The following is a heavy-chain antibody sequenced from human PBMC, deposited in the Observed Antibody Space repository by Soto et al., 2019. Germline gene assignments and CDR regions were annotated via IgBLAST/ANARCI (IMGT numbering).Heavy chain of an antibody. Sequence: SETLSLTCTVSTDSSSFTNSYWGWIRQPPGKGLQWIGSSSYNGSTYYNPSLRSRVTISVDRSRTQFSLKMSSVTAADTAVYYCARGRVVVPAAVMFNCLDPWGQGALVTVSS. CDR3: ARGRVVVPAAVMFNCLDP. CDR1: TDSSSFTNSY. CDR2: SSYNGST. J-gene: IGHJ5*02. V-gene: IGHV4-39*07. D-gene: IGHD2-2*01.